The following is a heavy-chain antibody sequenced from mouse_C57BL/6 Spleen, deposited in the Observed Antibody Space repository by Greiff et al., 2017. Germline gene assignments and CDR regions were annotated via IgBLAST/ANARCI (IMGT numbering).Heavy chain of an antibody. Sequence: QVHVKQSGAELAKPGASVKLSCKASGYTFTSYRMHWVKQRPGQGLEWIGYIYPSSGYTKYNQKFKDKATLTAAKSSSTVYMQLRRLTYEDSAVYYCTINYGSSCDYFDYWGQGTTLTVSS. CDR3: TINYGSSCDYFDY. CDR2: IYPSSGYT. J-gene: IGHJ2*01. CDR1: GYTFTSYR. V-gene: IGHV1-7*01. D-gene: IGHD1-1*01.